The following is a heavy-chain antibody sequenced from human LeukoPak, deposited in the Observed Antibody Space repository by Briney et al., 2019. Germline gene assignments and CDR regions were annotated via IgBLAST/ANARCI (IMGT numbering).Heavy chain of an antibody. V-gene: IGHV1-8*01. D-gene: IGHD3-3*02. Sequence: ASVKVSCKASGYTSTSPDINWVRQATGRGLEWLGWMNPRDNAGYAQKFQGRVTLTRDKSINTAYMELSSLRSEDTAVYYCARYTQHYGFDIWGQGTMVTVSS. CDR3: ARYTQHYGFDI. J-gene: IGHJ3*02. CDR1: GYTSTSPD. CDR2: MNPRDNA.